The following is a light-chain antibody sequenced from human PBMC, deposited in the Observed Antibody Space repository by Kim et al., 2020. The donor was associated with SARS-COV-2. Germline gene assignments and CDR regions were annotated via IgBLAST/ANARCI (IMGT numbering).Light chain of an antibody. J-gene: IGLJ2*01. CDR2: GNS. CDR3: QSYDSSLSGPYVV. V-gene: IGLV1-40*01. CDR1: SSNIGAGYD. Sequence: QYVLTQPPSVSGAPGQRVTISCTGSSSNIGAGYDVHWYQQLPGTAPKLLIYGNSNRPSGVPDRFSGSKSGTSASLAITGLQAEDEADYYCQSYDSSLSGPYVVFGGGTQLTVL.